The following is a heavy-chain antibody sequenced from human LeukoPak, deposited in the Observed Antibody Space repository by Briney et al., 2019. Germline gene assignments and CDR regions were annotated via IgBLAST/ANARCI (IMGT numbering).Heavy chain of an antibody. CDR1: GGSFSGYN. D-gene: IGHD2-15*01. CDR2: INHSGST. Sequence: SETLSLTCAVYGGSFSGYNWSWIRQPPGKGLEWIGEINHSGSTNYNPSLKSRVTISVDTSKNQFSLKLSSVTAADTAVYYCARDRVVVAATGFNWFDPWGQGTLVTVSS. V-gene: IGHV4-34*01. CDR3: ARDRVVVAATGFNWFDP. J-gene: IGHJ5*02.